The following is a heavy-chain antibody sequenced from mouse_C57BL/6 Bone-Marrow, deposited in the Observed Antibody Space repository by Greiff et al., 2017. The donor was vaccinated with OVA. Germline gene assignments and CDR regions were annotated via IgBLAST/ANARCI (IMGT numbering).Heavy chain of an antibody. V-gene: IGHV1-69*01. CDR1: GYTFTSYW. D-gene: IGHD1-1*01. J-gene: IGHJ2*01. CDR2: IDPSDSYT. Sequence: VQLQQPGAELVMPGALVKLSCKASGYTFTSYWMHWVKQRPGQGLEWIGEIDPSDSYTNYNQKFKGKSTLTVDKSSSTAYMQLSSLTSEDSSVYYCARSLFITTVVGYFDYWGQGTTLTVSS. CDR3: ARSLFITTVVGYFDY.